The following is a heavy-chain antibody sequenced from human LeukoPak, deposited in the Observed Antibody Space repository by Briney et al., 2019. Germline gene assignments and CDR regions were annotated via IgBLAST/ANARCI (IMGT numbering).Heavy chain of an antibody. CDR1: GFTFSSHA. D-gene: IGHD4-17*01. CDR2: ISGSGGST. J-gene: IGHJ3*02. V-gene: IGHV3-23*01. CDR3: AKDAPDYGDSLNAFDI. Sequence: GGSLRLSCAASGFTFSSHAMSWVRQAPGEGLEWVSAISGSGGSTYYADSVKGRFTISRDNSKNTLYLQMNSLRAEDTAVYYCAKDAPDYGDSLNAFDIWGQGTMVTVSP.